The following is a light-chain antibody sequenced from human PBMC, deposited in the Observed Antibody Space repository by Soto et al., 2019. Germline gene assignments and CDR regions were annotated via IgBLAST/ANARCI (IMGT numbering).Light chain of an antibody. J-gene: IGKJ4*01. Sequence: DIVMTQSPDSLAVSLGERATIKCRSSQSILKSSIKKNSLAWYQQKPGQPPRLLIYWASTRDSGVPGRFSGSGSGTDFTLTITRLQAEDVAVYYCQQYYSSSLTFGGGTKVEIK. V-gene: IGKV4-1*01. CDR1: QSILKSSIKKNS. CDR2: WAS. CDR3: QQYYSSSLT.